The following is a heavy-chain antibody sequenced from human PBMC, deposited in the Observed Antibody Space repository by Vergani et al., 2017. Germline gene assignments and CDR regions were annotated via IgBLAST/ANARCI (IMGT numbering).Heavy chain of an antibody. CDR3: ATMGGYDEGDAFRIGYFDS. J-gene: IGHJ4*02. D-gene: IGHD3-22*01. V-gene: IGHV4-31*03. CDR1: GDSISSGVYY. Sequence: QVQLQESGPGLVKPSQTLSLTCSVSGDSISSGVYYWNWIRQHPGKGLEWIGYIYSTGSTHHNPSLRRRINMSVDTSKNQFSLKLNSVTAADTAMYYCATMGGYDEGDAFRIGYFDSWCAEILVTVTS. CDR2: IYSTGST.